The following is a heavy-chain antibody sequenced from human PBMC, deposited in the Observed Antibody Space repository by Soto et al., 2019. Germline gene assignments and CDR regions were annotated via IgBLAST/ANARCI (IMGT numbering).Heavy chain of an antibody. Sequence: PGESLKISCKGSGYSFTSYWISWVRQMPGKGLEWMGRIDPSDSYTNYSPSFQGHVTISADKSISTAYLPWSSLKASDTAMYYCARHVGQLWLPRGMDVWGQGTTVTVSS. V-gene: IGHV5-10-1*01. J-gene: IGHJ6*02. CDR3: ARHVGQLWLPRGMDV. D-gene: IGHD5-18*01. CDR1: GYSFTSYW. CDR2: IDPSDSYT.